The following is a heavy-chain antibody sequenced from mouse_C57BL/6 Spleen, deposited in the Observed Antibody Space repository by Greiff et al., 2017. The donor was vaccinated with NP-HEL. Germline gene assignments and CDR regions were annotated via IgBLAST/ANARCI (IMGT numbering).Heavy chain of an antibody. D-gene: IGHD1-3*01. CDR3: ARGGKGTPYYFDY. J-gene: IGHJ2*01. CDR2: INPSRGYT. Sequence: VKLQESGAELARPGASVKMSCKASGYTFTSYTMHWVKQRPGQGLEWIGYINPSRGYTKYNQKFKDKATLTADKSSSTAYMQLSSLTSEDSAVYYCARGGKGTPYYFDYWGQGTTLTVSS. CDR1: GYTFTSYT. V-gene: IGHV1-4*01.